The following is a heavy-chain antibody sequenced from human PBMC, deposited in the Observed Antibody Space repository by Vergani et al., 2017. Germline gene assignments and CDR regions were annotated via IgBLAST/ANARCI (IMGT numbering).Heavy chain of an antibody. J-gene: IGHJ4*02. CDR3: ASRRTLQREFDI. D-gene: IGHD5-24*01. Sequence: EVELVQSGPEMRKPGESLKISCKGSEYSFGNYWIGWVRQMPGKGLEWMGIIYPADSDTRYSPSFQGQVTISADKSISTAFLQWDSLKASDTALYYCASRRTLQREFDIWGQGTQVTVSS. V-gene: IGHV5-51*03. CDR1: EYSFGNYW. CDR2: IYPADSDT.